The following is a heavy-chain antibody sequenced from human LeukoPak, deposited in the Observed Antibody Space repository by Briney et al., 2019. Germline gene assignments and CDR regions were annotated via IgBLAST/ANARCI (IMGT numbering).Heavy chain of an antibody. CDR1: GYTFTCYY. CDR3: ARDPTLVTSVPSGFDY. V-gene: IGHV1-2*02. Sequence: ASVKVSCKASGYTFTCYYMHWVRQAPGQGLEWMGWINPNSGGTNYAQKFQGRVTMTRDTSISTAYMELSRLRSDDTAVYYCARDPTLVTSVPSGFDYWGQGTLVTVSS. J-gene: IGHJ4*02. D-gene: IGHD4-23*01. CDR2: INPNSGGT.